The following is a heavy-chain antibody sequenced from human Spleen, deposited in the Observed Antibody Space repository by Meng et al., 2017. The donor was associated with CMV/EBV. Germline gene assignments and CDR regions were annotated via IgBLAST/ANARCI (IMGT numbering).Heavy chain of an antibody. CDR1: GFTLSTYP. CDR2: ISSRDSII. D-gene: IGHD3-22*01. Sequence: GESLKISCAASGFTLSTYPIHWVRQAPGKGLEWLSYISSRDSIIYYADSVKGRFTISRDNAKKLLYLEMNSLRAEDSAIYYCAREGHYDNGGAIDYWGQGTLVTVSS. J-gene: IGHJ4*02. V-gene: IGHV3-48*04. CDR3: AREGHYDNGGAIDY.